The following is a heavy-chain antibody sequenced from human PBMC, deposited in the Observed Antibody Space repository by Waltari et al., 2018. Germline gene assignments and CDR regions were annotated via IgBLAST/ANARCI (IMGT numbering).Heavy chain of an antibody. V-gene: IGHV1-3*03. CDR1: GYTFTRYA. J-gene: IGHJ4*02. Sequence: QVQLVQSGAEVKKPGASVKVSCQASGYTFTRYALHWVRQAPGQRLEWMGWINAGNGNTKYSQEFQGRVTITRDTSASTAYMELSSLRSEDMAVYYCAREIRGYSYVHLDYWGQGTLVTVSS. CDR3: AREIRGYSYVHLDY. D-gene: IGHD5-18*01. CDR2: INAGNGNT.